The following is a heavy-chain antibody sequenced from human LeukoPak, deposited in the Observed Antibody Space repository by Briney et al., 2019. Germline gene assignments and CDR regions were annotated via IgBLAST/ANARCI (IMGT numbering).Heavy chain of an antibody. CDR3: ARLWRTAYYYDSSGYSFFDY. Sequence: SETLSLTCTVSGGSISSSSYYWGWLRQPPGKGLVWIGSIYYSGSTYYNPSVKSRVTISVDTSKNQFYLKMSSVTAADTAVYYCARLWRTAYYYDSSGYSFFDYWGQGTLVTVS. CDR1: GGSISSSSYY. D-gene: IGHD3-22*01. J-gene: IGHJ4*02. CDR2: IYYSGST. V-gene: IGHV4-39*07.